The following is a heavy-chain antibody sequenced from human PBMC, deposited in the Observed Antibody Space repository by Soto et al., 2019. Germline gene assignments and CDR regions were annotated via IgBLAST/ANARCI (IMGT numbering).Heavy chain of an antibody. D-gene: IGHD2-8*02. CDR1: GFTFSSYW. J-gene: IGHJ4*02. CDR2: INQDGSEK. V-gene: IGHV3-7*01. Sequence: EVQLVESGGGLVQPVGSLRLSCAASGFTFSSYWMTWVRQAPGKGLEWVANINQDGSEKYYVDSVQGRFTISRDNAKNSLYLPMSRLRADDTAVYYCARRAAYCTADSCYQRNYFGYWGQGTLVTVSS. CDR3: ARRAAYCTADSCYQRNYFGY.